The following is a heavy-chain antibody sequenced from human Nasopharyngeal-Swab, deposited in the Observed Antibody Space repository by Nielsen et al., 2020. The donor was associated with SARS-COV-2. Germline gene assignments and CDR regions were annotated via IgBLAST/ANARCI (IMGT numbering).Heavy chain of an antibody. CDR3: ARESERYFDWRVAAFDI. V-gene: IGHV3-11*01. J-gene: IGHJ3*02. D-gene: IGHD3-9*01. CDR2: ISSSGSTI. CDR1: GFTYSDYY. Sequence: GGSLRLSCAASGFTYSDYYMSWIRQAPGKGLEWVSYISSSGSTIYYADSVKGRFTISRDNAKNSLYLQMNSLRAEDTAVYYCARESERYFDWRVAAFDIWGQGTMVTVSS.